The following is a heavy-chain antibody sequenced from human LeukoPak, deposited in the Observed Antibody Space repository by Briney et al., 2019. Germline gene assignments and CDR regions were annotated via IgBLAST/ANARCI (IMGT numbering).Heavy chain of an antibody. CDR3: ASTAYCGGDCYSGVFDY. CDR2: INWNGGST. D-gene: IGHD2-21*02. CDR1: GYTFSSYA. Sequence: PGGSLRLTCAASGYTFSSYAMSWVRQAPGKGLEWVSGINWNGGSTGYADSVKGRFTISRDNAKNSLYLQMNSLRAEDTALYYCASTAYCGGDCYSGVFDYWGRGTLVTVSS. J-gene: IGHJ4*02. V-gene: IGHV3-20*04.